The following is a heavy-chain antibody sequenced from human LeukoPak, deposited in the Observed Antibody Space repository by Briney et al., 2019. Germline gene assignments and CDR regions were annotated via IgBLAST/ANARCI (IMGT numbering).Heavy chain of an antibody. CDR3: ARGGPPDIVVVVAATQDSRTLDY. D-gene: IGHD2-15*01. CDR2: INHSGST. V-gene: IGHV4-34*01. J-gene: IGHJ4*02. CDR1: GGSFSGYY. Sequence: SEALSLTCAVYGGSFSGYYWSWIRQPPGKGLEWIGEINHSGSTNYNPSLKSRVTISVDTSKNQFSLKLSSVTAADTAVYYCARGGPPDIVVVVAATQDSRTLDYWGQGTLVTVSS.